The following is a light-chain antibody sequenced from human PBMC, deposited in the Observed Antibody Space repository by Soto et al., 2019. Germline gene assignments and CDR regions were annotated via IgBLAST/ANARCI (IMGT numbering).Light chain of an antibody. Sequence: IVLTQSPATLSLSPGERATLSCRASRSINSYLAWYQQKPGQAPRLLIYDASNRATGIPARFSGSGSGTDFTLNISSLEPEDFAVYYCQQRDTWPPFTFGQGTKLEIK. J-gene: IGKJ2*01. CDR1: RSINSY. CDR3: QQRDTWPPFT. V-gene: IGKV3-11*01. CDR2: DAS.